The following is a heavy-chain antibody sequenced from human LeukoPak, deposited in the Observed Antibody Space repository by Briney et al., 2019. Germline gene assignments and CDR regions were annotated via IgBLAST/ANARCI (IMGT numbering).Heavy chain of an antibody. Sequence: PGGSLRLSCAASGFTFSSYGMHWVRRAPGKGLEWVAVIWYDGSNKYYADSVKGRFTISRDNSKNTLYLQMNSLRAEDTAVYYCARRPYSSGWYVDYWGQGTLVTVSS. D-gene: IGHD6-19*01. J-gene: IGHJ4*02. CDR1: GFTFSSYG. CDR3: ARRPYSSGWYVDY. V-gene: IGHV3-33*01. CDR2: IWYDGSNK.